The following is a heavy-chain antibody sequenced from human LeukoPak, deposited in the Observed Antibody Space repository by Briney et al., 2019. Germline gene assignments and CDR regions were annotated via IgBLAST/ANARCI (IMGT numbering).Heavy chain of an antibody. V-gene: IGHV1-24*01. J-gene: IGHJ4*02. CDR2: FDPEDGGT. Sequence: GASVKVSCKVSGYTLTELSMHWVRQAPGKGLEWMGGFDPEDGGTIYAQKFQGRVTMTEDTSTDTAYMELSSLRSEDTAVYYCAGVVVPAASRGYFDYWGQGTLVTVSS. CDR3: AGVVVPAASRGYFDY. D-gene: IGHD2-2*01. CDR1: GYTLTELS.